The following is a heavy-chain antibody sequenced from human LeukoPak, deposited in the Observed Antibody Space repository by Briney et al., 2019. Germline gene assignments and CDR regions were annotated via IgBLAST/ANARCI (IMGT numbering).Heavy chain of an antibody. Sequence: PSETLSLTCTVSGGSISSSSYYWGWIRQPPGKGLEWIGSIYYSGSTYYNPSLKSRVTISVDTSKNQFSLKLSSVTAADTAVYHCARVLSIVVVPGATFRFDPWGQGTLVTVSS. D-gene: IGHD2-2*01. V-gene: IGHV4-39*07. CDR2: IYYSGST. CDR3: ARVLSIVVVPGATFRFDP. CDR1: GGSISSSSYY. J-gene: IGHJ5*02.